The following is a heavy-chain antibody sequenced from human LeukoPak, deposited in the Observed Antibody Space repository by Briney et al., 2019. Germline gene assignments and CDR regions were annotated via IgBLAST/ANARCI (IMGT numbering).Heavy chain of an antibody. CDR2: ISGDAVTS. V-gene: IGHV3-23*01. CDR3: AKGYTFGPNWFDP. Sequence: GGSLRLSCAASGFTFKNYAMNWVRQSPGQGLEWVSTISGDAVTSWYADSVKGRFTVSRDNSKNTLSLQMNTLRAEDTAIYYCAKGYTFGPNWFDPWGQGTLVTVSS. J-gene: IGHJ5*02. CDR1: GFTFKNYA. D-gene: IGHD5-18*01.